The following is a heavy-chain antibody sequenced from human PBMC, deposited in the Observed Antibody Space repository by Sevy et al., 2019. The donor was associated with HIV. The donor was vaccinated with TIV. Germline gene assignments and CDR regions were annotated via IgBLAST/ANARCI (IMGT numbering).Heavy chain of an antibody. CDR1: GYIFSDYN. CDR2: INPNSGVT. J-gene: IGHJ3*02. V-gene: IGHV1-2*06. Sequence: ASVKASCKTTGYIFSDYNMHWVRQAPGQGLEWMALINPNSGVTIYAQKFRGRVSLTRDTSMSTAYMELSALTSDDTAVYYCVREDINAPRTLLSFDIWGQGTMVTVSS. CDR3: VREDINAPRTLLSFDI. D-gene: IGHD3-3*01.